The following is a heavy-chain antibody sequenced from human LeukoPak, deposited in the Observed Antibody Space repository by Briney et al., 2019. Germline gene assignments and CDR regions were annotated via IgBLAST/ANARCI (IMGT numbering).Heavy chain of an antibody. CDR2: IKADGSGG. D-gene: IGHD2-2*01. J-gene: IGHJ4*02. CDR1: GFTFSSPW. Sequence: PGGSLRLSCAASGFTFSSPWMSWVRQAPGKGLEWVATIKADGSGGYYVDSVKGRFTISRDNAKNSLYLQMNSLRAEDTAVYFCARYARPFDYWGQGTLVTVSS. V-gene: IGHV3-7*05. CDR3: ARYARPFDY.